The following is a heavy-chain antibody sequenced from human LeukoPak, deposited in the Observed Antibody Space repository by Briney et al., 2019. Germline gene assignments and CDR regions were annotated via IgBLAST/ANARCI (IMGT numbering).Heavy chain of an antibody. CDR1: GFTFSSYW. Sequence: GGSLRLSCAASGFTFSSYWMSWVRQAPGKGLEWVSSIKQDGSEKYYVNSVKGRFTISRDNSKNTLYLQMNSLRAEDTAVYYCARGITMVRGVRGVYNWFDPWGQGTLVTVSS. D-gene: IGHD3-10*01. J-gene: IGHJ5*02. V-gene: IGHV3-7*01. CDR2: IKQDGSEK. CDR3: ARGITMVRGVRGVYNWFDP.